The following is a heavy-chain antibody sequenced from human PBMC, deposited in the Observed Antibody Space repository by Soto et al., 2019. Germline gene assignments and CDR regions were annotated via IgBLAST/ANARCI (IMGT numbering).Heavy chain of an antibody. J-gene: IGHJ3*02. D-gene: IGHD2-15*01. CDR2: IWYDGSNK. V-gene: IGHV3-33*01. CDR3: ARDHGYCSGGSCYGRGAFDI. CDR1: GFTFSSYG. Sequence: GGSLRLSCAASGFTFSSYGMHWVRQAPGKGLEWVAVIWYDGSNKYYADSVKGRFTISRANSKNTLYLQMNSLRAEDTAVYYCARDHGYCSGGSCYGRGAFDIWGQGTMVTVSS.